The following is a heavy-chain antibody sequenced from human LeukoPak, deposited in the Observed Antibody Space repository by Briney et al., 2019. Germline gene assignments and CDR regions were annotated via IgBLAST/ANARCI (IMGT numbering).Heavy chain of an antibody. Sequence: GGALLLSWAAPGFPFEDYAMHGVRQAPGKGLGWVSLITGDGCSTYYADSVKGPFTISRDNSKYSLYLQMNSLRTEDTALYYCAKAGNYYGFGYWGQATLVTVSS. J-gene: IGHJ4*02. CDR3: AKAGNYYGFGY. CDR2: ITGDGCST. D-gene: IGHD3-10*01. V-gene: IGHV3-43*02. CDR1: GFPFEDYA.